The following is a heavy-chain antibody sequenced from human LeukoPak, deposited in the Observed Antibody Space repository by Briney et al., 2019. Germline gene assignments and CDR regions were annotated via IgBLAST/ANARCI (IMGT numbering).Heavy chain of an antibody. Sequence: GASVKVSCKASGYTFTSYGISWVRQAPGQGLEWMGWISAYNGNTNYAQKLQGRVTMTTDTSTSTAYMELRSLRSDDTAVYYCAREGYCSGGSCYSYYYYGIDVWGQGTTVTVSS. CDR2: ISAYNGNT. V-gene: IGHV1-18*01. CDR1: GYTFTSYG. CDR3: AREGYCSGGSCYSYYYYGIDV. J-gene: IGHJ6*02. D-gene: IGHD2-15*01.